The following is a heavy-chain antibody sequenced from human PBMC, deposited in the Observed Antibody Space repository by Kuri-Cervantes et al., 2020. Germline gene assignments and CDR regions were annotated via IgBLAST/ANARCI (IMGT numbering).Heavy chain of an antibody. J-gene: IGHJ4*02. Sequence: ASVKVSCKASGYTFTSYGISWVRQAPGQGLEWMGWISAYNGNTNYAQKLQGRVTMTTDTSTGTAYMELRGLRSDDTAVYFCARGWFYSGYDWRGFDYWGQGTLVTVSS. CDR1: GYTFTSYG. D-gene: IGHD5-12*01. CDR2: ISAYNGNT. V-gene: IGHV1-18*01. CDR3: ARGWFYSGYDWRGFDY.